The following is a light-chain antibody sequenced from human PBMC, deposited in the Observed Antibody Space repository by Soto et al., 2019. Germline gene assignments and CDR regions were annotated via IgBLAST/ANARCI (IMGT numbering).Light chain of an antibody. CDR2: DVS. J-gene: IGLJ1*01. CDR1: SSDVGGYNY. CDR3: SSYTSSSTLYV. V-gene: IGLV2-14*01. Sequence: QYALTQPASVSGSPGQSITISCTGTSSDVGGYNYVSWYQQHPGKAPKLMIYDVSNRPSGVSNRFSGSKSGNTASLTISGLQAEDEADYYCSSYTSSSTLYVFGTGTKVTVL.